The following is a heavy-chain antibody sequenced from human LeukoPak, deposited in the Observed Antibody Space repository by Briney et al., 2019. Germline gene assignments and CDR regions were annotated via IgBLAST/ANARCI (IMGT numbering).Heavy chain of an antibody. CDR2: IHYSGST. CDR1: GGSISSYY. Sequence: SETLSLTCTASGGSISSYYWNWIRQPPGKEMEWIGYIHYSGSTNYNPSLKSRVSISSDTSKNQFSLKLSSVTAADTAVYYCARGGGGSWYGTVDYWGQGTLVTVSS. V-gene: IGHV4-59*01. D-gene: IGHD6-13*01. CDR3: ARGGGGSWYGTVDY. J-gene: IGHJ4*02.